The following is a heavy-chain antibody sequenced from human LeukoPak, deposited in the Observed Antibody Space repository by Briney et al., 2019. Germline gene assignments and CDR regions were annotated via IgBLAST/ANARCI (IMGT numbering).Heavy chain of an antibody. CDR3: ARGGGGYSWYFDL. CDR2: IYYSGST. D-gene: IGHD5-12*01. J-gene: IGHJ2*01. CDR1: GGSISSGGYY. Sequence: PSQTLSLTCTVSGGSISSGGYYWSWIRQHPGKGLEWIGYIYYSGSTYYTPSLKNRVIISVATSKNQFSLRLSSVTAVDTAVYYCARGGGGYSWYFDLWGRGTLVTVSS. V-gene: IGHV4-31*03.